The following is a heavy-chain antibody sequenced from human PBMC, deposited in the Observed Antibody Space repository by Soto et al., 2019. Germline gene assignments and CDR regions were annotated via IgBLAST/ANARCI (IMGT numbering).Heavy chain of an antibody. J-gene: IGHJ6*03. CDR3: ARGRSSSWYRGYYYMDV. CDR2: INHSGST. V-gene: IGHV4-34*01. CDR1: GGSFSGYY. Sequence: SETLSLTCAVYGGSFSGYYWSWIRQPPGKGLEWIGEINHSGSTNYNPSLKSRVTISVDTSKNQFSLKLSSVTAADTAVYYCARGRSSSWYRGYYYMDVWGKGTTVTVSS. D-gene: IGHD6-13*01.